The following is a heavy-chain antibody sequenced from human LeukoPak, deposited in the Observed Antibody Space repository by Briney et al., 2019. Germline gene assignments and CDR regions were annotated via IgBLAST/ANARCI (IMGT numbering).Heavy chain of an antibody. CDR1: GGSISTYY. CDR3: AKLEHQWELRLDY. V-gene: IGHV4-4*07. CDR2: INTSGRT. D-gene: IGHD1-26*01. J-gene: IGHJ4*02. Sequence: PSETLSLTCTVSGGSISTYYWSWIRQSPGKGLEWIGLINTSGRTNCGPSLKSRVTISRDTSKNHFSLMLASVTAADTAVYYCAKLEHQWELRLDYWGQGTLVTVSS.